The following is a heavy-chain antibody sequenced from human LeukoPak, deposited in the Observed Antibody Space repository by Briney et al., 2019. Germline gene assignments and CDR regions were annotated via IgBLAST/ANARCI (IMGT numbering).Heavy chain of an antibody. CDR1: GFSFSSYG. CDR2: ISTDGGTT. Sequence: GGSLRLSCVASGFSFSSYGMSWVRQAPGKGLEWVSIISTDGGTTHYAESVKGRFTISRDNPKNTLHLQMNSLRAEDTAVYYCTKGQSGGGYYSPFDSWGQGTLVTVSS. V-gene: IGHV3-23*01. CDR3: TKGQSGGGYYSPFDS. D-gene: IGHD3-22*01. J-gene: IGHJ4*02.